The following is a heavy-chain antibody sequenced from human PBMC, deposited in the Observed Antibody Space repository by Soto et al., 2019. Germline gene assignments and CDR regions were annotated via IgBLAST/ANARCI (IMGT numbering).Heavy chain of an antibody. CDR2: IKHSGST. J-gene: IGHJ5*02. Sequence: KTSETLSLTCTVSGGSVSNPNYYWIWLRQPPGKGRVWIGEIKHSGSTNYNPPLKSRVTISVDTSKNQFSLKLSSVTAADTAVYYCARDFRIGLDYGDYMSVGFDPWGQGALVTVS. V-gene: IGHV4-61*01. CDR1: GGSVSNPNYY. D-gene: IGHD4-17*01. CDR3: ARDFRIGLDYGDYMSVGFDP.